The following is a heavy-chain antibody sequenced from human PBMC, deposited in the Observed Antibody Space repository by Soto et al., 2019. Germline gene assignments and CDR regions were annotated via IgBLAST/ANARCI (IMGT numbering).Heavy chain of an antibody. CDR2: IIPILGIA. Sequence: ASVKVSCNASGGTFSSYTIGWVRQAPGQWLEWTGRIIPILGIANYAQKFQGRVTITEDKSKSTDYMELSRLRSEDTAVYACACCSGGCCYVGAFDYWGQGTLATVPS. J-gene: IGHJ4*02. V-gene: IGHV1-69*02. CDR3: ACCSGGCCYVGAFDY. D-gene: IGHD2-15*01. CDR1: GGTFSSYT.